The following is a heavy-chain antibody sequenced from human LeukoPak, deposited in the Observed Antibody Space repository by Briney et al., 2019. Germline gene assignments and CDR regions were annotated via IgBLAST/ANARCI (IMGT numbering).Heavy chain of an antibody. CDR3: AKDPKAAAGPYYFDY. J-gene: IGHJ4*02. CDR2: ISGSGGST. V-gene: IGHV3-23*01. CDR1: GFTFSSYA. D-gene: IGHD6-13*01. Sequence: GGSLRLSCAASGFTFSSYAMSWVRQAPGKGLEWVSAISGSGGSTYYADSVKGRFTISRGNSKNTLYLQMNSLRAEDTAVYYCAKDPKAAAGPYYFDYWGQGALVTVSS.